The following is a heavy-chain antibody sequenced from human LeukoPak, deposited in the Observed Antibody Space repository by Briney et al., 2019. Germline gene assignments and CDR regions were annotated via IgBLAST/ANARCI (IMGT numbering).Heavy chain of an antibody. J-gene: IGHJ4*02. D-gene: IGHD3-10*01. V-gene: IGHV4-30-2*01. CDR1: GGSISSGAYS. CDR3: TRVQYSGTSDY. Sequence: SQTLSLTCAVSGGSISSGAYSWSWIRQPPGKGLEWIGYIYHSGSTYYNASLKSRVTISVDRSKNQFSLKLNSVTAADTAVYYCTRVQYSGTSDYWGQGSLVTVSS. CDR2: IYHSGST.